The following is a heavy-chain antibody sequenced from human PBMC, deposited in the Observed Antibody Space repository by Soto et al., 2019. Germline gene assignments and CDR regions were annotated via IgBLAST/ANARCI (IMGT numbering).Heavy chain of an antibody. CDR3: ARDDSSSYHIGY. D-gene: IGHD6-6*01. Sequence: QPGGSLRLSCAASGFTFSSYGMHWVRQAPGKGLEWVAVIWYDGSNKYYADSVKGRFTISRDNSKNTLYLQMNSLRAEDTAVYYCARDDSSSYHIGYWGQGTLVTVSS. V-gene: IGHV3-33*01. CDR1: GFTFSSYG. CDR2: IWYDGSNK. J-gene: IGHJ4*02.